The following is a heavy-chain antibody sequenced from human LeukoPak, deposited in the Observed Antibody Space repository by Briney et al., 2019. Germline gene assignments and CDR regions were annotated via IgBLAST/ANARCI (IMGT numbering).Heavy chain of an antibody. V-gene: IGHV3-74*01. D-gene: IGHD4-23*01. Sequence: PGGSLRLSCAASGFTFSAFWMHWVRQAPGEGLVWVSRIASDGSSTTYADSVKGRFSISRDNAKNTLYLQMNSLRVEDTAVYYCARGRPHGNDYWGQGTLVTVSS. CDR1: GFTFSAFW. CDR3: ARGRPHGNDY. J-gene: IGHJ4*02. CDR2: IASDGSST.